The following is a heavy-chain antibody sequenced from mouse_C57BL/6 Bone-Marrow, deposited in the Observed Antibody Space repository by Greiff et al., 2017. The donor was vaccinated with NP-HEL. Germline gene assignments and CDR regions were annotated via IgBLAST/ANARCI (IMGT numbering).Heavy chain of an antibody. Sequence: EVKVVESGGGLVQPGGSLKLSCAASGFTFSDYYMYWVRQTPEKRLEWVAYISNGGGSTYYPDTVKGRFTISRDNAKNTLYLQMSRLKSEDTAMYYCASSLDSSGYWGQGTTLTVSS. D-gene: IGHD3-2*02. CDR1: GFTFSDYY. CDR2: ISNGGGST. V-gene: IGHV5-12*01. CDR3: ASSLDSSGY. J-gene: IGHJ2*01.